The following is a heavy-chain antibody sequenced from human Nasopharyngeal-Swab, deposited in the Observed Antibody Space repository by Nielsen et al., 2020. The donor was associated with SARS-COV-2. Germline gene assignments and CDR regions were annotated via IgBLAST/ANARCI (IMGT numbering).Heavy chain of an antibody. D-gene: IGHD2-2*01. CDR2: IKQSGSGQ. J-gene: IGHJ4*02. V-gene: IGHV3-7*01. Sequence: GESLKISCAASGFTFSSYWMSWVRQAPGKGLEWVAHIKQSGSGQYYVDSVKGRFTISRDNAKNSLSLQMNSLRAEDTAVYYCARYCSTTSCPRGFHYWGQGTLVTVSS. CDR1: GFTFSSYW. CDR3: ARYCSTTSCPRGFHY.